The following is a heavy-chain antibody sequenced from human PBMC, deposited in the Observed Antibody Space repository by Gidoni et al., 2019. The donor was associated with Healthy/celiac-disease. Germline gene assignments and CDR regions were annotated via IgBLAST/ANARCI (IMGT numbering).Heavy chain of an antibody. Sequence: EVQLVESGGGLVKPGGSLRLSCAASGFTFSRYSMNWVRQAPGKGLEWVSSISSSSSYIYYADSVKGRFTISRDNAKNSLYLQMNSLRAEDTAVYYCARSMGVGATIYYYYYGMDVWGQGTTVTVSS. CDR3: ARSMGVGATIYYYYYGMDV. V-gene: IGHV3-21*01. CDR2: ISSSSSYI. CDR1: GFTFSRYS. D-gene: IGHD1-26*01. J-gene: IGHJ6*02.